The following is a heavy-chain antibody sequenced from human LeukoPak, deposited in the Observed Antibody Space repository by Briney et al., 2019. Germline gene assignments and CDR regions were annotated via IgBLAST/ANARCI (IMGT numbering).Heavy chain of an antibody. CDR3: ARGSSWYQTNFDY. J-gene: IGHJ4*02. V-gene: IGHV4-30-2*01. D-gene: IGHD6-13*01. CDR1: GGSISSGGYY. Sequence: PSETLSLTCTVSGGSISSGGYYWSWIRQPPGKGLEWIGYIYHSGSTYYNPSLKSRVTISVDRSKNQFSLKLSSVTAADTAVYYCARGSSWYQTNFDYWGQGTLVTVSS. CDR2: IYHSGST.